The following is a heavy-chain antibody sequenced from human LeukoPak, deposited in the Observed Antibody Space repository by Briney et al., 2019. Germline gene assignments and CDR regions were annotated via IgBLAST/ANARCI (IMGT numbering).Heavy chain of an antibody. CDR3: ARSTEETNDY. V-gene: IGHV1-69*05. CDR2: IIPIFGTA. Sequence: VASVKVSCKASGGTFSSYAISWVRQAPGQGLEWMGRIIPIFGTANYAQKFQGRVTITTDESTSTAYMELSSLRSEVTAVYYCARSTEETNDYWGQGTLVTVSS. D-gene: IGHD2-2*01. J-gene: IGHJ4*02. CDR1: GGTFSSYA.